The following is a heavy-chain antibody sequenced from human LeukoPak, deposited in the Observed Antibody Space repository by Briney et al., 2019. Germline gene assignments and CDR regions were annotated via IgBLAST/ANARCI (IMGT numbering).Heavy chain of an antibody. Sequence: PSETLSLTCAVSGYSISNGYYWVWIRQPPGRGLEWIGSLYHSDSAYYNPSLKSRVSISVDTSTNQFSLKLSSVTAADTAAYYCARQIAVAGRDAFDIWGQGTMVTVSS. D-gene: IGHD6-19*01. CDR3: ARQIAVAGRDAFDI. CDR2: LYHSDSA. V-gene: IGHV4-38-2*01. J-gene: IGHJ3*02. CDR1: GYSISNGYY.